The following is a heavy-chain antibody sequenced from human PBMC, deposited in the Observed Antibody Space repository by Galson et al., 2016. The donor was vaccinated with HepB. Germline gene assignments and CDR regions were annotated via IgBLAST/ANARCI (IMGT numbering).Heavy chain of an antibody. D-gene: IGHD6-13*01. J-gene: IGHJ4*02. CDR2: IYPGDSDT. CDR1: GYSFTSYW. V-gene: IGHV5-51*03. CDR3: ARSRIAAVGTAPFDY. Sequence: QSGAEVKQPGESLKISCKGSGYSFTSYWIGWVRQMPGKGLEWMGIIYPGDSDTRYSPSFHGQVTMSADKSISTAYLQWSSLKAPDTAIYYCARSRIAAVGTAPFDYWGQGTLVTVSS.